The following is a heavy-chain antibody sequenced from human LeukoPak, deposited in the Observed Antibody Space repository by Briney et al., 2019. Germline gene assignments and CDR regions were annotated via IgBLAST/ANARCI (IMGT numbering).Heavy chain of an antibody. V-gene: IGHV3-23*01. D-gene: IGHD6-13*01. CDR1: GFTFSSYA. Sequence: GGSLRLSCAASGFTFSSYAMSWVRQAPGKGLEWVSVISGSGGSTYYADSVKGRFTISRDNSKNTLFLQMNSLRAEDTAVYYCAKDLVNSWSYNYYGMDVWGQGTTVTVSS. CDR2: ISGSGGST. CDR3: AKDLVNSWSYNYYGMDV. J-gene: IGHJ6*02.